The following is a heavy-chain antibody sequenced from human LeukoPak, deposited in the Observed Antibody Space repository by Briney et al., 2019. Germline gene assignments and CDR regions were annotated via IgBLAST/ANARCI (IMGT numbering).Heavy chain of an antibody. J-gene: IGHJ4*02. CDR3: AKKPAIAPRPWYFDS. V-gene: IGHV3-23*01. Sequence: GGSLRLSCAASGFTFSSYAMSWVRQAPGKGLEWVSAISGSGGSTYYADSVKGRFTISRDNSKNTLYLQMNSLRAEDTAVYYSAKKPAIAPRPWYFDSWGEGTLATASS. D-gene: IGHD6-6*01. CDR2: ISGSGGST. CDR1: GFTFSSYA.